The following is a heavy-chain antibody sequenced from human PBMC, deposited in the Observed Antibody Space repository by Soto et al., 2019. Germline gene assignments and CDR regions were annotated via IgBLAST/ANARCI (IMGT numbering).Heavy chain of an antibody. Sequence: GGSLRLSCAASGFTFSSYSMNWVRQAPGKGLEWVSSISSSSSYIYYADSVKGRFTISRDNAKNSLYLQMNSLRAEDTAVYYCARDRPRSSYDILTGSYYYYGMDVWGQGTTVTVSS. CDR1: GFTFSSYS. V-gene: IGHV3-21*01. D-gene: IGHD3-9*01. CDR2: ISSSSSYI. J-gene: IGHJ6*02. CDR3: ARDRPRSSYDILTGSYYYYGMDV.